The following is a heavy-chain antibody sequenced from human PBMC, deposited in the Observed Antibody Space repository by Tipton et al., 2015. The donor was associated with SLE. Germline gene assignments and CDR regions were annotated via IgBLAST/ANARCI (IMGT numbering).Heavy chain of an antibody. CDR3: ARDFYGSGTALGY. CDR2: VNLRGSA. CDR1: GGSFSGYY. Sequence: GLVKPSETLSLTCGVNGGSFSGYYWTWIRQSPGKGLEWIGEVNLRGSANYNPSLKSRVMISLDTSKKQFSLRLTSVTAADTAMYYCARDFYGSGTALGYWGQGTLVTVSS. V-gene: IGHV4-34*01. D-gene: IGHD3-10*01. J-gene: IGHJ4*02.